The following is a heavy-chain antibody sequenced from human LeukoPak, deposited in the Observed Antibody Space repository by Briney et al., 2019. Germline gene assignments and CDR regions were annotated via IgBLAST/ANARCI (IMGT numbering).Heavy chain of an antibody. J-gene: IGHJ4*02. CDR1: GYSISSGYC. V-gene: IGHV4-38-2*01. D-gene: IGHD6-19*01. CDR2: IYHSGNS. Sequence: SETLSLTCAVSGYSISSGYCWGWVHQPPGKGLEWIGSIYHSGNSYYNPSLRSRVTISVDTSKNQFFLKVSSVTAADTAVYYCARRASSGWPTFDYWGQGTLVTVSS. CDR3: ARRASSGWPTFDY.